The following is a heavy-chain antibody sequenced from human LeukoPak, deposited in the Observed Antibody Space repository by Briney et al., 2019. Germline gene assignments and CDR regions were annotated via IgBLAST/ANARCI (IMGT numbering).Heavy chain of an antibody. D-gene: IGHD3-3*02. Sequence: GGSLRLSCAASGFTFSDYSMNWVRQAPGKGLEWVSYISSSGSTKYYADSVKGRFTISRDNAKNSLYLQMNSLRAEDTAVYYCISINYYFDYWGQGTLVTVSS. CDR3: ISINYYFDY. J-gene: IGHJ4*02. V-gene: IGHV3-48*01. CDR2: ISSSGSTK. CDR1: GFTFSDYS.